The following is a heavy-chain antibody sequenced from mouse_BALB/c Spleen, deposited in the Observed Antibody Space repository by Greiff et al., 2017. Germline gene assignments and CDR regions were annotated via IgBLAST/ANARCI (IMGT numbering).Heavy chain of an antibody. CDR2: ISSGSSTI. CDR1: GFTFSSFG. V-gene: IGHV5-17*02. CDR3: ARSWDYDDAMDY. D-gene: IGHD2-4*01. Sequence: DVKLVESGGGLVQPGGSRKLSCAASGFTFSSFGMHWVRQAPEKGLEWVAYISSGSSTIYYADTVKGRFTISRDNPKNTLFLQMTSLRSEDTAMYYCARSWDYDDAMDYWGQGTSVTVSS. J-gene: IGHJ4*01.